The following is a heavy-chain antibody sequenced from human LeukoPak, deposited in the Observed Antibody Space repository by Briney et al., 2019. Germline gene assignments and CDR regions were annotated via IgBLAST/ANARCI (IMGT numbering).Heavy chain of an antibody. Sequence: PGESLKISCKGSGYSFSSYWIGWVRQMPGKGLEWMGIIYPGDSDTTYSPSFQGQVTISADKSISTAYLQWSSLKASDTAMYYCARRVYNWNDDPAFDIWGQGTLVTVPS. CDR2: IYPGDSDT. V-gene: IGHV5-51*01. D-gene: IGHD1-20*01. CDR3: ARRVYNWNDDPAFDI. J-gene: IGHJ3*02. CDR1: GYSFSSYW.